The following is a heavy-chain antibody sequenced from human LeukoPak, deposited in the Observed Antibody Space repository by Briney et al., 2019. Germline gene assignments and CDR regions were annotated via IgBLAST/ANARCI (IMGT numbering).Heavy chain of an antibody. CDR1: GFTFSSYA. CDR2: ISYDGSNK. J-gene: IGHJ4*02. D-gene: IGHD6-13*01. Sequence: PGRSLRLSCAASGFTFSSYAMHWVRQAPGKGLEWMAVISYDGSNKYYADSVKGRFTISRDNSKNTLYLQMNSLRAEDTAVYYCAVTGYSSSWYFDYWGQGTLVTVSS. V-gene: IGHV3-30*01. CDR3: AVTGYSSSWYFDY.